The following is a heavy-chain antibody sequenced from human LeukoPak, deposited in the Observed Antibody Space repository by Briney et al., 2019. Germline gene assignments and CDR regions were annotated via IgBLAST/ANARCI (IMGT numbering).Heavy chain of an antibody. Sequence: ASVKVSCKASGYTFTSYAMHWVRQAPGQRLEWMGWINAGNGNTKYSQKFQGRATMTRNTSISTAYMELSSLRSEDTAVYYCARRWGYCSSTSCSQRWRGFDPWGQGTLVTVSS. CDR2: INAGNGNT. V-gene: IGHV1-3*01. D-gene: IGHD2-2*01. J-gene: IGHJ5*02. CDR1: GYTFTSYA. CDR3: ARRWGYCSSTSCSQRWRGFDP.